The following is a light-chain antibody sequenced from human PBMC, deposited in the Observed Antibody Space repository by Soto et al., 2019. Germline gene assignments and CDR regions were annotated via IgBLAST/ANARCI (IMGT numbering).Light chain of an antibody. V-gene: IGLV2-8*01. CDR3: RSYAGSNKLGV. CDR1: SSDVGGYNY. Sequence: QSALTQPPSASGSPGQSVTISCTGTSSDVGGYNYVSWYQQHPGKAPKLMIYEVSKRPSGVPDRFSGSKSGNTASLTVSGRQAEDEADYYCRSYAGSNKLGVFGGGTKLTVL. J-gene: IGLJ2*01. CDR2: EVS.